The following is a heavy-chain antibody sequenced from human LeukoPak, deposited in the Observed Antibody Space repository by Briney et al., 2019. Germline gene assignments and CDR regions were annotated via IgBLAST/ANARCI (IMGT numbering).Heavy chain of an antibody. V-gene: IGHV4-39*01. CDR1: GGSISSSSYY. CDR3: ARLPVVPAEMGYYYYGMDV. CDR2: IYYSGST. Sequence: SETLSLTCTVSGGSISSSSYYWGWIRQPPGKGLEWIGSIYYSGSTYYNPSLKSRVTISVDTSKNQFSLKLSSVTAADTAVYYRARLPVVPAEMGYYYYGMDVWGQGTTVTVSS. J-gene: IGHJ6*02. D-gene: IGHD2-2*01.